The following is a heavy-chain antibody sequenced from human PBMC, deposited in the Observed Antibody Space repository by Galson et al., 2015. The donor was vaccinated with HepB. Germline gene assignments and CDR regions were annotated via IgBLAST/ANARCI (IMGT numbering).Heavy chain of an antibody. Sequence: SETLSLTCSVSGGSIRSHYWSWIRQPAGKGLEWIGRVYIGGTTNYNTSLKSRVTMSVDTSKNQFSLKLNSVTAAVTAVYFCARNNNFDYWGQGILVTVSP. CDR1: GGSIRSHY. D-gene: IGHD1/OR15-1a*01. CDR3: ARNNNFDY. J-gene: IGHJ4*02. V-gene: IGHV4-4*07. CDR2: VYIGGTT.